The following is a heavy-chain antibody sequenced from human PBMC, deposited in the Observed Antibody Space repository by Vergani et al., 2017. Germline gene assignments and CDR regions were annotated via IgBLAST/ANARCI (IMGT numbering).Heavy chain of an antibody. J-gene: IGHJ6*03. CDR2: INHSGST. CDR3: AREGYCTNGVCGDYYCYYMDV. D-gene: IGHD2-8*01. Sequence: QVQLQQWGAGLLKPSETLSLTCAVYGGSFSGYYWSWIRQPPGKGLEWNGGINHSGSTNYNPSLKRRVTISVDTSKNQLSLKLSSVTAADTAVYYCAREGYCTNGVCGDYYCYYMDVWGKGTSVTVSS. V-gene: IGHV4-34*01. CDR1: GGSFSGYY.